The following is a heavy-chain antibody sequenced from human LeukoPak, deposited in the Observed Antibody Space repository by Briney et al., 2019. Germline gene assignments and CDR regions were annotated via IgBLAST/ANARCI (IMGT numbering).Heavy chain of an antibody. J-gene: IGHJ6*03. CDR1: GFSFSSYW. D-gene: IGHD3-10*01. CDR3: ARLSAYYYGSFFYYYMDV. Sequence: PGGSLRLSCEGSGFSFSSYWMTWVRQSPGKGLEWVANIKQDESERYTVDSVKGRFTISRDNAKNSVYLHMNSLRVEDTALYYCARLSAYYYGSFFYYYMDVWGKGTTVTVSS. CDR2: IKQDESER. V-gene: IGHV3-7*01.